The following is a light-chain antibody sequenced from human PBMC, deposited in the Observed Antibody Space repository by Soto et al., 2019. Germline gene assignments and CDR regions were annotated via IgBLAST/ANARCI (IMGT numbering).Light chain of an antibody. V-gene: IGKV1-39*01. CDR2: AAS. CDR1: XSIXXY. Sequence: DIQMTQSPSXLSASVGDXVTXXXRASXSIXXYLHWYQQKPGKAPKLLIYAASNLQSGVPSRFSASGSGTDFTLTLNSLQPEDFAPYYCQQGYSTPWTFGQGTKVEIK. CDR3: QQGYSTPWT. J-gene: IGKJ1*01.